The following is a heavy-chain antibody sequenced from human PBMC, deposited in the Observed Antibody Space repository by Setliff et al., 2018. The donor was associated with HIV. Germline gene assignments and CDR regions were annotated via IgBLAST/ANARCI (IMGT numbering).Heavy chain of an antibody. D-gene: IGHD4-17*01. CDR2: IYYNGNT. CDR1: NDSISSSNYY. CDR3: AREIYGGNSRPFDY. Sequence: PSETLSLTCSVSNDSISSSNYYWGWIRQPPGKGLEWIGYIYYNGNTNYSPSLKSRVTISVDTSKNQVSLKPSSVTAADTAVYYCAREIYGGNSRPFDYWGQGTLVTVSS. J-gene: IGHJ4*02. V-gene: IGHV4-61*01.